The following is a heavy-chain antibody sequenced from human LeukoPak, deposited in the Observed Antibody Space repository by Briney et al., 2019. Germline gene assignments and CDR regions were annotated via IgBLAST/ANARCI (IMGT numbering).Heavy chain of an antibody. V-gene: IGHV3-23*01. D-gene: IGHD4-11*01. CDR1: GFTFNNYA. Sequence: GGSLRLSCAASGFTFNNYAMTWVRQAPGKGLEWVSVVSGSGDNTNYADSVKGRFTISRDNSKNTLFLQMNSLRTEDTAVYFCARWGNDYSQFDSWGQGTQVTVS. CDR2: VSGSGDNT. CDR3: ARWGNDYSQFDS. J-gene: IGHJ4*02.